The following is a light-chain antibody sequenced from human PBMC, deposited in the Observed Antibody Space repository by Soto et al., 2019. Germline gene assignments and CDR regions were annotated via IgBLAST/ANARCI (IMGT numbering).Light chain of an antibody. CDR2: AAF. V-gene: IGKV1-12*01. CDR1: EDINSR. CDR3: QQADSFPST. J-gene: IGKJ5*01. Sequence: DIQMTQSPSSVSASVGDRVTISCRASEDINSRLAWYQQKPGNAPKLLIYAAFILQSGVPSRFSGYGSGTDFALSISSLQPEDFAPYYCQQADSFPSTFGQGTRLEI.